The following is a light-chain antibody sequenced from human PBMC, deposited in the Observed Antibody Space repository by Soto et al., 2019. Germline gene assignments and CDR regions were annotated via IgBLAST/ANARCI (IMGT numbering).Light chain of an antibody. V-gene: IGLV1-44*01. Sequence: QSVLTQPPSASGTPGQSVTISCSGSNSNIGRNTVNWYQQLPGRAPKLLIYTNIQRPSGVPDRFSGSKSGTSASEAISGLQSGDEADYYCAAWDDSLNGVVFGGGTKLTVL. CDR3: AAWDDSLNGVV. CDR2: TNI. J-gene: IGLJ2*01. CDR1: NSNIGRNT.